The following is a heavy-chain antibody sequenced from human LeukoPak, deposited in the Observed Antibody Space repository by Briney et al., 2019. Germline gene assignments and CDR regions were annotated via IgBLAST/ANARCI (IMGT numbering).Heavy chain of an antibody. V-gene: IGHV3-7*01. CDR3: IPEPIYWSGGSCYSDNWFDP. CDR1: GFTISSYW. Sequence: GESLRLSCAASGFTISSYWMSWVRQAPGKGLEGVANIKQDGSEKYYVDSVKGRFTISRDNAKNSLYLQMNSLRAEDTAVYYCIPEPIYWSGGSCYSDNWFDPWGQRTLVTVSS. D-gene: IGHD2-15*01. CDR2: IKQDGSEK. J-gene: IGHJ5*02.